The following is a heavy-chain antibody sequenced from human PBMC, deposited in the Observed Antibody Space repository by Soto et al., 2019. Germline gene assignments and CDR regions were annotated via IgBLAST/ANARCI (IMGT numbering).Heavy chain of an antibody. CDR3: ARDISGSYSVDY. V-gene: IGHV3-30-3*01. D-gene: IGHD1-26*01. J-gene: IGHJ4*02. CDR1: GFTFSSFA. Sequence: PGGSLRLSCSASGFTFSSFAMHWVRQAPGKGLEWVAVISHDGSNQWYADSVKGRFTISRDNSKNTVYLQINSLRTEDTAVYYCARDISGSYSVDYWGQGALVTVSS. CDR2: ISHDGSNQ.